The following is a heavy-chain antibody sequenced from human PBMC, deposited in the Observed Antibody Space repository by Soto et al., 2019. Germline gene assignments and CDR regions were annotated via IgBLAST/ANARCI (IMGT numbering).Heavy chain of an antibody. CDR1: GFTFTSYG. D-gene: IGHD5-12*01. CDR2: ISAYNGNT. V-gene: IGHV1-18*01. CDR3: ARVSRIEMATIKVAFDI. Sequence: ASLKVSCKASGFTFTSYGISWVRQAPGQGLEWMGWISAYNGNTNYAQKLQGRVTMTTDTSTSTAYMELRSLRSDDTAVYYCARVSRIEMATIKVAFDIWGQGTMVTVSS. J-gene: IGHJ3*02.